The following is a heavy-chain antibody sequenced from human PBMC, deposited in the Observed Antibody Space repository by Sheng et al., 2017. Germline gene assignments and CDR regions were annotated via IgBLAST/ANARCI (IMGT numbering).Heavy chain of an antibody. CDR2: ISFDGSKE. V-gene: IGHV3-30*04. D-gene: IGHD4-17*01. CDR3: ARPLYGDYVGSDY. J-gene: IGHJ4*02. Sequence: QVQLVESGGGVVQPGRSLRLSCAASGFTFTNYPMHWVRQAPGKGLEWVAIISFDGSKEYYADSAKGRFTISRDNTKDSVYLQMNSLRAEDTAVYYCARPLYGDYVGSDYWGQGTLVTVSS. CDR1: GFTFTNYP.